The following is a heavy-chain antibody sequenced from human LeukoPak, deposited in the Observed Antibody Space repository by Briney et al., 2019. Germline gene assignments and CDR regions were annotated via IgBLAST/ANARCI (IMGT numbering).Heavy chain of an antibody. CDR1: GFTVISNY. CDR3: ARDLTSYDYVWDY. D-gene: IGHD3-16*01. J-gene: IGHJ4*02. Sequence: GGSLRLSCAASGFTVISNYMSWVRQAPGKGLEWVSLIYSDGSTYYADSVKGRFTISRDTSKNTLYLQMNNLRAEDTAVYYCARDLTSYDYVWDYWGQGALVTVSS. CDR2: IYSDGST. V-gene: IGHV3-66*01.